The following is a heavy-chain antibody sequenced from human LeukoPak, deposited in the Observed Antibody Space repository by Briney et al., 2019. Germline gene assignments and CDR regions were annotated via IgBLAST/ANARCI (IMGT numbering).Heavy chain of an antibody. CDR2: ISPYNGNK. D-gene: IGHD2-15*01. Sequence: ASVKVSCKASGGTFSSYGISWVRQAPGQGLEWMGWISPYNGNKNYAQKLQGRVTMTTDTSTSTAYIELRSLRSDDTAVYYCARLARPVYCSGGSCYSRTKFDYGGQGTLVTVSS. CDR1: GGTFSSYG. CDR3: ARLARPVYCSGGSCYSRTKFDY. J-gene: IGHJ4*02. V-gene: IGHV1-18*01.